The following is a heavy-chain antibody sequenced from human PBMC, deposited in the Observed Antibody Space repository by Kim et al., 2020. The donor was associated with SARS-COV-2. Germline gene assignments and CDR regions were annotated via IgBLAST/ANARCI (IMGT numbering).Heavy chain of an antibody. V-gene: IGHV3-23*01. D-gene: IGHD3-10*01. J-gene: IGHJ4*02. CDR1: GFTFSSYA. CDR3: AKDYYGSGSYYKLVGSFDY. CDR2: ISGSGGST. Sequence: GGSLRLSCAASGFTFSSYAMSWVRQAPGKGLEWVSAISGSGGSTYYADSVKGRFTISRDNSKNTLYLQMNSLRAEDTAVYYCAKDYYGSGSYYKLVGSFDYWGQGTLVTVSS.